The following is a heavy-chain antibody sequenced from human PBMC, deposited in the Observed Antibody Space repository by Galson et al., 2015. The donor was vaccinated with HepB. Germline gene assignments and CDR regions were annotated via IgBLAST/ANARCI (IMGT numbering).Heavy chain of an antibody. CDR1: GYTFTSYG. Sequence: SVKVSCKASGYTFTSYGISWVRQAPGQGLEWMGWISAYNGNTNYAQKLQGRVTMTTDTSTSTAYMELRSLRSDDTAVYYCARETGMVVVTADFDYWGQGTLVTVSS. CDR2: ISAYNGNT. J-gene: IGHJ4*02. D-gene: IGHD2-21*02. CDR3: ARETGMVVVTADFDY. V-gene: IGHV1-18*01.